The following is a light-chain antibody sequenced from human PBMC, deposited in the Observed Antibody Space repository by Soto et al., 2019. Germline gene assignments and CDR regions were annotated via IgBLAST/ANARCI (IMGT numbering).Light chain of an antibody. V-gene: IGLV1-51*01. CDR1: TS. CDR2: DSN. J-gene: IGLJ2*01. Sequence: QSVLTQPPSVSAAPGQKVTISCSGSTSISWYQQLPGTAPKLLIYDSNVRPSGIPDRFSGSKSGTSATLGTTGLQTGDEGDYYCGAWDGSLIFGGGTKVTVL. CDR3: GAWDGSLI.